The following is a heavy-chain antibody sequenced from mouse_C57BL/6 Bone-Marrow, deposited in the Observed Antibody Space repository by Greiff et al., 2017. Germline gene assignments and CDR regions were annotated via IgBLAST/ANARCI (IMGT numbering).Heavy chain of an antibody. V-gene: IGHV1-18*01. D-gene: IGHD2-2*01. CDR1: GYTFTDYN. Sequence: EVKLMESGPELVKPGASVKIPCKASGYTFTDYNMDWVKQSHGKSLEWIGDINPNNGGTIYNQKFKGKATLTVDKSSSTAYMELRSLTSEDTAVYYCARGSDGYDTWGQGTTLTVSS. J-gene: IGHJ2*01. CDR3: ARGSDGYDT. CDR2: INPNNGGT.